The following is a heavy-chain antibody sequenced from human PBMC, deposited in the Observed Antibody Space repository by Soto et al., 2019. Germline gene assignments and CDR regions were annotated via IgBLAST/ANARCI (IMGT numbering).Heavy chain of an antibody. V-gene: IGHV4-39*01. D-gene: IGHD3-9*01. Sequence: QLQLQESGPGLVKPSETLSLTCTVSGGSISSSSYYWGWIRQPPGKGLEWIGSIYYSGNTYYNPSLKSRVTISVDTSKNQFSLKLSSVTAADTAVYYCARTYYDILSGFNWFDPWGQGTLVTVSS. J-gene: IGHJ5*02. CDR2: IYYSGNT. CDR3: ARTYYDILSGFNWFDP. CDR1: GGSISSSSYY.